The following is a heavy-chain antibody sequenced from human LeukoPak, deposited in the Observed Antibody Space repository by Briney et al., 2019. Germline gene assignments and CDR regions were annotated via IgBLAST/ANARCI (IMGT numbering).Heavy chain of an antibody. V-gene: IGHV4-4*07. D-gene: IGHD1-14*01. Sequence: SETLSLTCTVSGDSISGFYWSWIRQAAGKGLEWIGHIYTSGSTNYNPSLKSRVTMSVDMSKNQFSLKLRSVTAADTAVYYCASPGNHYHYMDVWGKGTTVTVSS. J-gene: IGHJ6*03. CDR1: GDSISGFY. CDR3: ASPGNHYHYMDV. CDR2: IYTSGST.